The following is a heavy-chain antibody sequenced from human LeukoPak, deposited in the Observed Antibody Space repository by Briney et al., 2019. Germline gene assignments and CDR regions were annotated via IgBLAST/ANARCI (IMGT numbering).Heavy chain of an antibody. CDR1: GGSFSGYY. CDR2: INHSGST. J-gene: IGHJ6*02. Sequence: NPSETLSLTCAVYGGSFSGYYWSWIRRPPGKGLEWIGEINHSGSTNYNPSLKSRVTISVDTSKNQFSLKLSSVTAADTAVYFCARPYGSGTKGLGMDVWGQGTTVTVSS. D-gene: IGHD3-10*01. CDR3: ARPYGSGTKGLGMDV. V-gene: IGHV4-34*01.